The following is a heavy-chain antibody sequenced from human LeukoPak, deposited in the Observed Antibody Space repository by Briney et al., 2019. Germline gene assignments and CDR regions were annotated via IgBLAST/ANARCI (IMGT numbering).Heavy chain of an antibody. J-gene: IGHJ4*02. CDR1: GFTFSSYE. V-gene: IGHV3-48*03. CDR3: ARFVNGDFSFDY. Sequence: PGGSLRLSCAASGFTFSSYEMNWVRQAPGKGLEWVSYISSSGSTIYYADSVKGRFTISRDNAKNSLYLQMNSLRAEDTAVYYCARFVNGDFSFDYWGQGTLVTVSS. CDR2: ISSSGSTI. D-gene: IGHD4-17*01.